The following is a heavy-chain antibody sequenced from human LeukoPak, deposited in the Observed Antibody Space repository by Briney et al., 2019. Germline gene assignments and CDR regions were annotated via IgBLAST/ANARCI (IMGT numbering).Heavy chain of an antibody. CDR3: ARTRDGPFAY. CDR2: ISNSGSSI. Sequence: GGSLRLSRAASGFTFSSYEMNWVRQAPGKGLEWLSHISNSGSSIQYADSVKGRFTISRDNAKNSLYLQMNSLRVEDTAIYYCARTRDGPFAYWGQGTLVTVSS. J-gene: IGHJ4*02. CDR1: GFTFSSYE. V-gene: IGHV3-48*03. D-gene: IGHD5-24*01.